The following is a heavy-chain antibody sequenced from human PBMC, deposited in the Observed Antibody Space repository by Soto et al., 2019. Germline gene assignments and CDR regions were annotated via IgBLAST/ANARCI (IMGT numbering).Heavy chain of an antibody. CDR3: ARERQIPVAGSRAYDY. CDR1: GYTFTVDY. V-gene: IGHV1-2*04. Sequence: PVKGYCKASGYTFTVDYGHWVRHAPGQGLEGMGWINPNSGGTNYAQKFQGWVTMTRDTSISTAYMELSRLRPYDTAVYYCARERQIPVAGSRAYDYWGQGTLVTV. J-gene: IGHJ4*02. CDR2: INPNSGGT. D-gene: IGHD6-13*01.